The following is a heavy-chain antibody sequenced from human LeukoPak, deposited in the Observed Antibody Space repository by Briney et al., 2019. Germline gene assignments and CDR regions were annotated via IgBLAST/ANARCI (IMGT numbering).Heavy chain of an antibody. CDR2: ISSSSSYI. Sequence: PSETLSLTCAVYGSSFSDYYWTWIRQPPGKGLEWVSSISSSSSYIYYADSVKGRFTISRDNAKNSLYLQMNSLRAEDTAVYYCARGGYSYDWGQGTLVTVSS. V-gene: IGHV3-11*06. D-gene: IGHD5-18*01. CDR3: ARGGYSYD. CDR1: GSSFSDYY. J-gene: IGHJ4*02.